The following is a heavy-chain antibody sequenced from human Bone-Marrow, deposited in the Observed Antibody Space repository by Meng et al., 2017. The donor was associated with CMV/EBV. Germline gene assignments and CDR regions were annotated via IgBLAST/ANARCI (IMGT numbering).Heavy chain of an antibody. CDR2: HSTGSA. CDR3: ARGQWPISY. D-gene: IGHD6-19*01. CDR1: GGSISGYQ. J-gene: IGHJ4*02. Sequence: GSLRLSCSVSGGSISGYQWAWVRQAPGKGLEWIGHSTGSATYNPSLKSRVTISVDTSKNQFSLKLSSVTAADTAVYYCARGQWPISYWGQGTLVTVSS. V-gene: IGHV4-59*01.